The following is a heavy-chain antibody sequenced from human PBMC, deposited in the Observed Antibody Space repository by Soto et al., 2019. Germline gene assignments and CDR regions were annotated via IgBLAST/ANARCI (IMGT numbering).Heavy chain of an antibody. CDR2: ITTGGETT. CDR3: ARDPQRRDGYNFDS. Sequence: GSLRLSCAASGFIFTDYSMAFIRHSAGKGLEWISYITTGGETTLYAASVEGRFTISRDNAKKALFLQMNGLRADDTAVYFCARDPQRRDGYNFDSWGQGTLVTVSS. D-gene: IGHD5-12*01. V-gene: IGHV3-11*01. J-gene: IGHJ4*02. CDR1: GFIFTDYS.